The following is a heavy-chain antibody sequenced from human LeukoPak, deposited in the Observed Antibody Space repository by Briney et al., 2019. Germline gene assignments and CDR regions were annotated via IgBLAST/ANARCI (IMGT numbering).Heavy chain of an antibody. J-gene: IGHJ4*02. Sequence: SETLSLTCTVSGGSIGTSYWSWIRQPPGKGLEYIGSIYYSGSTNYNPSLKSRVTISLDGPKNQLSLKMTSVTAADTAVYYCARGLVDTGRSRFDYWGQGTLVTVSS. CDR1: GGSIGTSY. V-gene: IGHV4-59*12. CDR2: IYYSGST. CDR3: ARGLVDTGRSRFDY. D-gene: IGHD5-12*01.